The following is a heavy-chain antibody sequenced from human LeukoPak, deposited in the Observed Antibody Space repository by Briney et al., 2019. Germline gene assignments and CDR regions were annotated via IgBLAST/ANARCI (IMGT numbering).Heavy chain of an antibody. CDR1: DDSISDYY. V-gene: IGHV4-59*01. D-gene: IGHD3-16*01. Sequence: PSETLSLTCTVSDDSISDYYRGWIRQPPGKGLEWIGYFYNSGRSTYNPSLKSRVTISADTSKNHFSLKLNSVTTADTAVYYCTKGAGWLTDYWGQETLSPSPQ. J-gene: IGHJ4*02. CDR3: TKGAGWLTDY. CDR2: FYNSGRS.